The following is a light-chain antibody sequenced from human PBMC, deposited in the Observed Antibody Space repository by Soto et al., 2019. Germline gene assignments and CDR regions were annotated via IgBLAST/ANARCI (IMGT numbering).Light chain of an antibody. V-gene: IGKV1-39*01. Sequence: DIQMTQSPSSLSASVGDRVTITCRASQRISSYLNWYQQKPGKAPKLLIYAASSLQSGVPSRFSGSGSGTDFTLTISSLQPEDSATYYCQQSYSTWTFGQGTKVEIK. CDR3: QQSYSTWT. CDR1: QRISSY. J-gene: IGKJ1*01. CDR2: AAS.